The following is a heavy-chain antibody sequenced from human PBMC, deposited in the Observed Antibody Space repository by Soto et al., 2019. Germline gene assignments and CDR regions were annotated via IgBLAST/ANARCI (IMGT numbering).Heavy chain of an antibody. D-gene: IGHD3-22*01. CDR3: ARMYNSGYYRPEGDFYFYGMDV. V-gene: IGHV4-4*07. CDR2: LNVSGSP. J-gene: IGHJ6*02. Sequence: SETLSLTCSVSGGSIRDYYWSWIRQSAGKGLEWIGRLNVSGSPNYNPSLKSRVTMSADTSVNQFSLTLTSVTAVDTAIYYCARMYNSGYYRPEGDFYFYGMDVWGQGTTVTVSS. CDR1: GGSIRDYY.